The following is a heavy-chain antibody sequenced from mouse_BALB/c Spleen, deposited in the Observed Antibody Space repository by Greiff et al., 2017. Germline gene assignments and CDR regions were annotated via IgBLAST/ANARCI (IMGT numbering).Heavy chain of an antibody. V-gene: IGHV1-14*01. J-gene: IGHJ2*01. CDR2: SNPYNDGT. D-gene: IGHD1-1*02. CDR1: GYTFTSYV. CDR3: AREVLSYYFDY. Sequence: EVQLQQSGPELVKPGASVKMSCKASGYTFTSYVMHWVKQKPGQGLEWIGYSNPYNDGTKYNEKFKGKATLTSDKSSSTAYMELSSLTSEDSAVYYCAREVLSYYFDYWGQGTTLTVSS.